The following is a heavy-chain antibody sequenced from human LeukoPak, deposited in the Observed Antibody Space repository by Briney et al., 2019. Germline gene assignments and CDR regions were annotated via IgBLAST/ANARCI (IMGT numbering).Heavy chain of an antibody. J-gene: IGHJ3*02. CDR1: GGTFRSHG. Sequence: SVKVSCKASGGTFRSHGVSWVRQAPGQGPQWMGGIVPVFKTTSYAQKFQGRLTLSIDESTNTAYMDLSSLTSEDTAVYSCARARSTVVNDAFDIWGKGTMVTVSS. D-gene: IGHD4-23*01. CDR2: IVPVFKTT. V-gene: IGHV1-69*05. CDR3: ARARSTVVNDAFDI.